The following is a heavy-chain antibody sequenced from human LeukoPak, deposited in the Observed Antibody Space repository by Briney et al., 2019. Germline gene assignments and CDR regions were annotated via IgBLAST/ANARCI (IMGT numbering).Heavy chain of an antibody. D-gene: IGHD2/OR15-2a*01. J-gene: IGHJ6*02. Sequence: SVKVSCKASGGTFSSYAISWVRQAPGQGLEWMGRIIPILGIANYAQKFQGRVTITADKSASTAYMELSSLRSDDTAVYYCARGNFRLYYYYGMDVWGQGTTVTVSS. V-gene: IGHV1-69*04. CDR3: ARGNFRLYYYYGMDV. CDR1: GGTFSSYA. CDR2: IIPILGIA.